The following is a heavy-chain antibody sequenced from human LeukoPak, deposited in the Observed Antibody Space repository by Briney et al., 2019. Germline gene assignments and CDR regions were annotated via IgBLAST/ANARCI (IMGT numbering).Heavy chain of an antibody. Sequence: LPGGSLRLSCAASGFTFSSYAMSWVRQAPGKGLEWVSGISAAGGSAYYADSVKGRFTISRDNSKNTVYLQMNSLRAEDTAVYYCAKERVRCTSTTCYPDAFDIWGQGTVVTVSS. V-gene: IGHV3-23*01. CDR2: ISAAGGSA. J-gene: IGHJ3*02. CDR1: GFTFSSYA. D-gene: IGHD2-2*01. CDR3: AKERVRCTSTTCYPDAFDI.